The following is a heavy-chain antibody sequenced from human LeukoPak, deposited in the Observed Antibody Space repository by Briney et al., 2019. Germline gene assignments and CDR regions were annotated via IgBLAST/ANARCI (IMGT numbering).Heavy chain of an antibody. Sequence: SQTLSLTCTVSGGSISSGGYSWSWIRQHPGKGLEWIGYIYYSGSTYYNPSLKSRVTISVDTSKNQFSLKLSSVTAADTAVYYCARVTEGDGYNSDCWGQGTLVTVSS. CDR2: IYYSGST. CDR3: ARVTEGDGYNSDC. CDR1: GGSISSGGYS. D-gene: IGHD5-24*01. V-gene: IGHV4-31*03. J-gene: IGHJ4*02.